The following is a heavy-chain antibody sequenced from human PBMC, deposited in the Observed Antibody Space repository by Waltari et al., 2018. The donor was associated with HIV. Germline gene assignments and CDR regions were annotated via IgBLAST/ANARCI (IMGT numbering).Heavy chain of an antibody. D-gene: IGHD5-18*01. J-gene: IGHJ4*02. CDR3: AKVRGGYSYIFDC. CDR1: GFTFRTYG. CDR2: LLYERGNK. V-gene: IGHV3-30*18. Sequence: QVQLVESGGGVVQPGRSLRLSCAASGFTFRTYGIHWVRQAPGKGVGWGAVLLYERGNKYYADSVKAGFTISRDNSKNPLYLQMNSLRAEDTAVYYCAKVRGGYSYIFDCWGQGTLVTVSS.